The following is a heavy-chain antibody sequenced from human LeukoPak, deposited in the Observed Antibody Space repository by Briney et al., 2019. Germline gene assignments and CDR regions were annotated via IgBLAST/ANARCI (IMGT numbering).Heavy chain of an antibody. CDR2: IIPIFGTA. CDR1: GGTFSSYA. V-gene: IGHV1-69*06. D-gene: IGHD2-2*02. CDR3: AREGYCSSTSCYMSV. Sequence: ASVKVSCKASGGTFSSYAISWVRQAPGQGLEWMGGIIPIFGTANYAQKFQGRVTITADKSTSTAYMELSSLRSEDTAVYYCAREGYCSSTSCYMSVWGQGTLVTVSS. J-gene: IGHJ4*02.